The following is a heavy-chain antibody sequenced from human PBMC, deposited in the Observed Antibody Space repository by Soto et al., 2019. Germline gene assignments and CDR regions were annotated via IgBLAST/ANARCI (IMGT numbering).Heavy chain of an antibody. CDR1: GGSIRNVY. V-gene: IGHV4-59*01. D-gene: IGHD2-2*01. CDR3: AREHAPTHPFDY. Sequence: SETLSLTCTVSGGSIRNVYWSWIRQAPGKGLEWIGFIFHSGNTKYNPSLKSRVTISVDTSKNQFSLSLDSVTAADTAVYFCAREHAPTHPFDYWGQGTLVTVSS. CDR2: IFHSGNT. J-gene: IGHJ4*01.